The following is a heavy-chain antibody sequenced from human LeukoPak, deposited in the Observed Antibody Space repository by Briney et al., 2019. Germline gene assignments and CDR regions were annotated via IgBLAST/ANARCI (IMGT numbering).Heavy chain of an antibody. V-gene: IGHV1-69*05. D-gene: IGHD6-19*01. J-gene: IGHJ5*02. CDR1: GATFSSYA. Sequence: ASVTLSFKASGATFSSYAISLVRQAPAQGLEWMGGIILIYGTANYAQKFQGRVTITTNESTSTAYMELSSLRSEDKAVYYCAREQWLVRGWFDPWGQGTLVTVSS. CDR2: IILIYGTA. CDR3: AREQWLVRGWFDP.